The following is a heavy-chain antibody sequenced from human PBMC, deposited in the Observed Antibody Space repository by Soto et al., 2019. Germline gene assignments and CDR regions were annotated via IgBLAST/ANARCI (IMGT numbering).Heavy chain of an antibody. CDR3: ARVGGYDILTGYSYFDY. J-gene: IGHJ4*02. D-gene: IGHD3-9*01. V-gene: IGHV4-31*03. Sequence: PXETLSLTCTVSGGSISSGGYYWSWIRQHPGKGLEWIGYIYYSGSTYYNPSLKSRVTISVDTSKNQFSLKLSSVTAADTAVYYCARVGGYDILTGYSYFDYWGKGTLVTVYS. CDR1: GGSISSGGYY. CDR2: IYYSGST.